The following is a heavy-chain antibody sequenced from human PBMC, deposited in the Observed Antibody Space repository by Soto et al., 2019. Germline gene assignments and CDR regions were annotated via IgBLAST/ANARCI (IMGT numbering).Heavy chain of an antibody. CDR2: MSHSGGI. CDR3: ARVERGTATSVVDAFDI. J-gene: IGHJ3*02. CDR1: GGFVTSGSYY. Sequence: QVRLQQWGAGLLKPSETLSLTCAVYGGFVTSGSYYWSWIRQPPGKGLEWVGEMSHSGGIHFNPSLKSRVTISVDSSKNQFTLKMSSVTAAGTALYYCARVERGTATSVVDAFDIWGPGTMVTVSS. V-gene: IGHV4-34*01. D-gene: IGHD2-21*02.